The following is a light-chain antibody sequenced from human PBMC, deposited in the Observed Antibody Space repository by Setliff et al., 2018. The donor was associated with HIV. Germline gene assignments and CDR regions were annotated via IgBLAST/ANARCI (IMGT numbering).Light chain of an antibody. V-gene: IGLV2-11*01. CDR3: CSYAGSYYV. CDR1: SSDVGSYNR. J-gene: IGLJ1*01. Sequence: QSALTQPPSVSGSPGQSVTISCTGTSSDVGSYNRVSWYQQPPGAAPKLMIYDVSKRPSGVPDRFSGSKSGNTASLTISGLQAEDEADYYCCSYAGSYYVFGTGTKVTVL. CDR2: DVS.